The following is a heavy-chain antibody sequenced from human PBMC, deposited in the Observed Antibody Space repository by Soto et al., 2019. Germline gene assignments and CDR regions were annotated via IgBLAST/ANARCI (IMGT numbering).Heavy chain of an antibody. CDR1: GFTFSSYA. J-gene: IGHJ4*02. V-gene: IGHV3-30-3*01. Sequence: QVQLVESGGGVVQPGRSLRLSCAASGFTFSSYAMHWVRQAPGKGLEWVAVISYDGSNKYYADSVKGRFTISRDNSKNALYLQMNSLRAEDTAVYYGASDGGDGYKSLPFDYWGQGTLVTVSS. CDR2: ISYDGSNK. CDR3: ASDGGDGYKSLPFDY. D-gene: IGHD5-12*01.